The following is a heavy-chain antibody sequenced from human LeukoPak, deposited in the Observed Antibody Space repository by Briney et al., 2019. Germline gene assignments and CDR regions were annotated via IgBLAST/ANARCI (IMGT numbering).Heavy chain of an antibody. V-gene: IGHV1-2*02. CDR2: INPNSGGT. Sequence: ASVKVSCKASGYTFTGYYMHWVRQAPGQGLEWMGWINPNSGGTNYAQKFQGRVTMTRDTSISTAYMELSRLRSDDTAVYYCARAPVYGGNSEGDYWGQGTLVTVSS. CDR3: ARAPVYGGNSEGDY. J-gene: IGHJ4*02. CDR1: GYTFTGYY. D-gene: IGHD4-23*01.